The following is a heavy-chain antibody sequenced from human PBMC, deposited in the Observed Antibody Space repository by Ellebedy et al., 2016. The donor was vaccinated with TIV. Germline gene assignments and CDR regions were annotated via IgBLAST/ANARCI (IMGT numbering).Heavy chain of an antibody. D-gene: IGHD3-22*01. Sequence: GGSLRLSCAASGFTFSSFAMSWVRQAPGTGLEWVSGISASGNYTYYADSVKGWFTISRDNSKNTLSLQMNGLRGDDTAVYYCATKYFYDPSGQFDYWGQGTQVTVSS. CDR1: GFTFSSFA. CDR3: ATKYFYDPSGQFDY. CDR2: ISASGNYT. V-gene: IGHV3-23*01. J-gene: IGHJ4*02.